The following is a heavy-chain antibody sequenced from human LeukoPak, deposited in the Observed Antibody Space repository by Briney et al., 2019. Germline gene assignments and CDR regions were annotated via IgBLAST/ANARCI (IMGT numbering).Heavy chain of an antibody. V-gene: IGHV1-8*01. CDR3: SRDIYSYYGGNTDY. J-gene: IGHJ4*02. CDR1: GYIFTSYD. CDR2: KNPNSSNT. Sequence: ASVKVFYKASGYIFTSYDINWVRQATGQGLEWMGWKNPNSSNTGYAQKLQGRLTMTRNIYISTVYMELSRLRSDDTAVYYYSRDIYSYYGGNTDYWGQGTLVTVSS. D-gene: IGHD4-23*01.